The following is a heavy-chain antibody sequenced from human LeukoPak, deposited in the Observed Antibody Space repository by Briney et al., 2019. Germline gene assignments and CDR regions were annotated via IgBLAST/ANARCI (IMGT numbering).Heavy chain of an antibody. CDR1: GGSFSGYY. CDR2: INHGGST. Sequence: SETLSLTCAVYGGSFSGYYWSWIRQPPGKGLEWIGEINHGGSTNCNPSLKSRVTISVDTSKNQFSLKLSSVTAADTAVYYCARGGGLATIRYWGQGTLVTVSS. V-gene: IGHV4-34*01. J-gene: IGHJ4*02. D-gene: IGHD5-12*01. CDR3: ARGGGLATIRY.